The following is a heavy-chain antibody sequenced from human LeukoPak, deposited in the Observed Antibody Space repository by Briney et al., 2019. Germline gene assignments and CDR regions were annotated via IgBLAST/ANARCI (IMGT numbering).Heavy chain of an antibody. J-gene: IGHJ4*02. CDR3: AKNGPDYIWGNYLDY. Sequence: PGGSLRLSCAASGFTFSSYWLSWVRQAPGKGLEWVANIKQDGSEKYYVDSVRGRFTISRDNSKNMLYLEMKSLRPEDTAVYYCAKNGPDYIWGNYLDYWGQGALVTVSS. CDR2: IKQDGSEK. D-gene: IGHD3-16*01. V-gene: IGHV3-7*01. CDR1: GFTFSSYW.